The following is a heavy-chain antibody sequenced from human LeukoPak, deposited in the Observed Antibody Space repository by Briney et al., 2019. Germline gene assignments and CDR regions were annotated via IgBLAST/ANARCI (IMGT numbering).Heavy chain of an antibody. CDR2: ISSSSSYI. J-gene: IGHJ4*02. D-gene: IGHD6-13*01. CDR1: GFTFSSYS. CDR3: AVHPGIAAAGTIY. Sequence: GGPLRLSCAASGFTFSSYSMNWVRQAPGKGLEWVSSISSSSSYIYYADSVKGRFTISRDNAKNSLYLQMNSLRAEDTAVYYCAVHPGIAAAGTIYWGQGTLVTVSS. V-gene: IGHV3-21*01.